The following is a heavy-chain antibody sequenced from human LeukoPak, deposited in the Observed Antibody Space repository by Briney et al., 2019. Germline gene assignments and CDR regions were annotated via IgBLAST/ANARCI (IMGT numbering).Heavy chain of an antibody. J-gene: IGHJ4*02. CDR3: AREGVTKYYFDY. CDR2: IYHSGST. CDR1: GGSISSGGYS. V-gene: IGHV4-30-2*01. D-gene: IGHD4-11*01. Sequence: SETLSLTCAVSGGSISSGGYSWSWIRQPPGKGLEWIGYIYHSGSTYYNPSLKSRVTISVDTSKNQFSLKLSSVTAADTAVYYCAREGVTKYYFDYWGQGTLVTVSS.